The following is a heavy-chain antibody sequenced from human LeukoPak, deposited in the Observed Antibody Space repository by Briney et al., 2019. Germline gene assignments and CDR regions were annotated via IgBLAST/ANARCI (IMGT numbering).Heavy chain of an antibody. D-gene: IGHD2-2*01. J-gene: IGHJ4*02. CDR3: ARDGGDIVVVPAAVDY. Sequence: ASVKVSCKASGYTFTGYYMHWVRQAPGQGLEWMGWINPNSGGTNYAQKFQGRVTMTRDTSIGTAYMELSRLRSDDTAVYYCARDGGDIVVVPAAVDYWGQGTLVTVSS. V-gene: IGHV1-2*02. CDR2: INPNSGGT. CDR1: GYTFTGYY.